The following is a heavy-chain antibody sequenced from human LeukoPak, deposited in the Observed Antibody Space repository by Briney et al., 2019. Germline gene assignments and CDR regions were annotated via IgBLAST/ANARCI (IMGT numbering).Heavy chain of an antibody. J-gene: IGHJ4*02. D-gene: IGHD2-15*01. V-gene: IGHV1-18*01. CDR1: GYTFTSYG. CDR2: ISAYNGNT. Sequence: ASVKVSCKASGYTFTSYGISWVRQAPGQGLEWMGWISAYNGNTNYAQKLQGRVTMTTDTSTSTAYMELRSLRSDDTAVYYCAKDRFSNVASGDYLDYWGQGTLVTVSS. CDR3: AKDRFSNVASGDYLDY.